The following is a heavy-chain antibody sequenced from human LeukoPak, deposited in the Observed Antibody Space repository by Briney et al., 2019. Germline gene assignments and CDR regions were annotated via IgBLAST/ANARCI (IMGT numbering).Heavy chain of an antibody. J-gene: IGHJ3*02. Sequence: ASVKASCKASGYTFTSYDINWVRQATGQGLEWMGWMNPNSGNTGYAQKFQGRVTMTRNTSISTAYMELSSLRSEDTAVYYCVRVEQQLVLDAFDIWGQGTMVTVSS. CDR3: VRVEQQLVLDAFDI. CDR2: MNPNSGNT. V-gene: IGHV1-8*02. CDR1: GYTFTSYD. D-gene: IGHD6-13*01.